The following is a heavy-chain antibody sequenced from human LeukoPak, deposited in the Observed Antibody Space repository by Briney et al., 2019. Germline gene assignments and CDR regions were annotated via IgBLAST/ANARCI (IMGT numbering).Heavy chain of an antibody. CDR1: GGTFSSCA. CDR2: IIPIFGTA. CDR3: ARSHGSGSYSPYYYYYYMDV. Sequence: GASVKVSCKASGGTFSSCAISWVRQAPGQGLEWMGGIIPIFGTANYAQKFQGRVTITADKSTSIAYMELSSLRSEDTAVYYCARSHGSGSYSPYYYYYYMDVWGKGTTVTVSS. D-gene: IGHD3-10*01. J-gene: IGHJ6*03. V-gene: IGHV1-69*06.